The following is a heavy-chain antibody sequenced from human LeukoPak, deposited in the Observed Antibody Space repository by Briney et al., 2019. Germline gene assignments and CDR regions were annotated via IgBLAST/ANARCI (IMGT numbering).Heavy chain of an antibody. CDR3: ARSQQYSNKNYYYYGMDV. CDR2: IYYGGST. V-gene: IGHV4-59*01. CDR1: GGSMSSYY. Sequence: PSETLSLTCTVSGGSMSSYYWSWIRQPPGKGLEWIGYIYYGGSTNYNPSLKSRVTISVDTSKNQFSLKVSSVTAADTAVYYCARSQQYSNKNYYYYGMDVWGQGTTVTVSS. J-gene: IGHJ6*02. D-gene: IGHD2/OR15-2a*01.